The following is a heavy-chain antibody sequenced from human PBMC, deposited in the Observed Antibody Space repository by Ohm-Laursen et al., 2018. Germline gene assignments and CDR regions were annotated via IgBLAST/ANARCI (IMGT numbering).Heavy chain of an antibody. Sequence: GSLRLSCAASGFTFSIFWMHWVRQAPGKGPEWVGRIKSKSDGGTTDYIAPVKGRFSISRDDSKNTLYMQMDSLKTEDTAVYYCATARNGYFDWGQGTLVTVSS. CDR1: GFTFSIFW. CDR2: IKSKSDGGTT. D-gene: IGHD3-3*01. CDR3: ATARNGYFD. V-gene: IGHV3-15*01. J-gene: IGHJ4*02.